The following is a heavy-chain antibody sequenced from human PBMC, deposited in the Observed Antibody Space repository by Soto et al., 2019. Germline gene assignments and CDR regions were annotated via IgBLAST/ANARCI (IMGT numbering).Heavy chain of an antibody. CDR1: GGSISSYY. CDR3: ARGYAPYWFDP. Sequence: QVQLQESGPGLVKPSETLSLTCTVSGGSISSYYWSWIRQPPGKGLEWIGYIYYSGGTNYHPSLMSRVHIPLDTSKNPFSPELNSVTAADTAVYYCARGYAPYWFDPWGQGTLVTVSS. J-gene: IGHJ5*02. D-gene: IGHD5-18*01. V-gene: IGHV4-59*01. CDR2: IYYSGGT.